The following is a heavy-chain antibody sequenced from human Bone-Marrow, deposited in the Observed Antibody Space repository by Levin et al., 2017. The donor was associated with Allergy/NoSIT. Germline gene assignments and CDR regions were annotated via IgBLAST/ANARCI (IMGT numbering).Heavy chain of an antibody. J-gene: IGHJ4*02. V-gene: IGHV4-39*02. D-gene: IGHD3-9*01. CDR2: VYFSGST. CDR1: GASIISATYY. CDR3: ARVPALRFLDWFLDY. Sequence: SETLSLTCTVSGASIISATYYWGWVRQPPGKGLEWIVSVYFSGSTYLSPFLKSRVTMSVDTSRSHFSLNLSSVTAADTAVYYCARVPALRFLDWFLDYWGRGVLVTVSS.